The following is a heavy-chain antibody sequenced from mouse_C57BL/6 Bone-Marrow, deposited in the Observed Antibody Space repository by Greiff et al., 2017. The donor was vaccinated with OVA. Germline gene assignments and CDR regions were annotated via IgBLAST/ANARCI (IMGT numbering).Heavy chain of an antibody. D-gene: IGHD1-1*01. CDR1: GFNIKDYY. CDR3: ARRTTVVADWYFDV. J-gene: IGHJ1*03. CDR2: IDPEDGET. Sequence: EVQLVESGAELVKPGASVKLSCTASGFNIKDYYMHWVKQRTEQGLEWIGRIDPEDGETKYAPKFQGKATITADTSANTAYLQLSSLTSEDTAVYYWARRTTVVADWYFDVWGTGTTVTVSS. V-gene: IGHV14-2*01.